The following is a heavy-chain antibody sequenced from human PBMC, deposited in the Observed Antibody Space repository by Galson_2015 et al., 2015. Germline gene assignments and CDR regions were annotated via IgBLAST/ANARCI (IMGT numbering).Heavy chain of an antibody. Sequence: TLSLTCAVYGGSFSGYYWSWIRQPPGKGLEWIGEINHSGSTNYNPSLMSRVTMSVDTSKNQFSLKLSSVTAADTAVYYCARGHKDSSSWPRGYFHHWGQGTLVTVSS. CDR2: INHSGST. J-gene: IGHJ1*01. CDR1: GGSFSGYY. D-gene: IGHD6-13*01. V-gene: IGHV4-34*01. CDR3: ARGHKDSSSWPRGYFHH.